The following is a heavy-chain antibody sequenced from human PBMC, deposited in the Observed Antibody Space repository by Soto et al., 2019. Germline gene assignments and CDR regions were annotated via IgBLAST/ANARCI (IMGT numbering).Heavy chain of an antibody. D-gene: IGHD5-18*01. CDR3: ATQKIQLWFSYYYYGMDV. V-gene: IGHV1-18*01. CDR2: ISGYNGNT. Sequence: ASVKVSCKASGYTFTSYYISWVRQAPGQGLEWMGWISGYNGNTNYAQKLQGRVTMTEDTSTDTAYMELSSLRSEDTAVYYCATQKIQLWFSYYYYGMDVWGQGTTVTVSS. J-gene: IGHJ6*02. CDR1: GYTFTSYY.